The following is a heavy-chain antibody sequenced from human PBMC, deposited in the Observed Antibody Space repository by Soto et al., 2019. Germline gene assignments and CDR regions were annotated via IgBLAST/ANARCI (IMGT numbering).Heavy chain of an antibody. CDR2: IYSGGST. Sequence: GGSLRLSCAASGFTVSSNYMSWVRQAPGKGLEWVSVIYSGGSTYYADSVKGRFTISRDNSKNTLYLQMNSLRAEDTAVYYCARVQTYYDFWSGYTISWFDPWGQGTLVTVS. J-gene: IGHJ5*02. CDR1: GFTVSSNY. CDR3: ARVQTYYDFWSGYTISWFDP. V-gene: IGHV3-66*01. D-gene: IGHD3-3*01.